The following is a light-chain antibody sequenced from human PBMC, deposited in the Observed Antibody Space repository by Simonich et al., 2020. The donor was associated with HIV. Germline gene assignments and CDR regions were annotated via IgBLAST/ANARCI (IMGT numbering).Light chain of an antibody. CDR1: QSVLYNSNNKNY. V-gene: IGKV4-1*01. CDR2: WAS. Sequence: DIVMTQSPDSLAVSLGERATINCKSSQSVLYNSNNKNYLVWYQQKPGQPPKLLIYWASPRESGVPDRFSGSGSGTDFTLTISSLQAEDVAVYYCQQYYSSPRTFGQGTKVEIK. CDR3: QQYYSSPRT. J-gene: IGKJ1*01.